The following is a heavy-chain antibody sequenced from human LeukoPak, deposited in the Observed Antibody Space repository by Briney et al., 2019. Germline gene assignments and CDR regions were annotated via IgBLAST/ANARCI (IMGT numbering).Heavy chain of an antibody. D-gene: IGHD3-10*01. CDR1: GFTFSSYS. Sequence: PGGSLRLSCAASGFTFSSYSMNWVRQAPGKGLEWVSYISSSSSTIYYADSVKGRFTISRDNSKNTLYLQMNSLRAEDTAVYYCAKEGGGDYYGSGSYYQFDYWGQGTLVTVSS. V-gene: IGHV3-48*01. CDR3: AKEGGGDYYGSGSYYQFDY. CDR2: ISSSSSTI. J-gene: IGHJ4*02.